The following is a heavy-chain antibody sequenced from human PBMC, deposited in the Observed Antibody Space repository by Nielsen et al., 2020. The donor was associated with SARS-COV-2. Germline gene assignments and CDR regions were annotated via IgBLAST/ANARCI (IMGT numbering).Heavy chain of an antibody. V-gene: IGHV4-59*05. CDR3: ARLSGSYFTYFDY. D-gene: IGHD1-26*01. Sequence: SETLSLTCTVSGGSISSYYWSWIRQPPGKGLEWIGSIYYSGSTYYNPSLKSRVTISVDTSKNQFSLKLSSVTAADTAVYYCARLSGSYFTYFDYWGQGTLVTVSS. CDR1: GGSISSYY. J-gene: IGHJ4*02. CDR2: IYYSGST.